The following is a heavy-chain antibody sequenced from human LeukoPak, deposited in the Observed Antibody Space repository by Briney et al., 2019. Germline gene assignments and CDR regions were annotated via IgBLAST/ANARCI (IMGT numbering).Heavy chain of an antibody. CDR2: SSYSGSS. D-gene: IGHD5-18*01. V-gene: IGHV4-59*08. CDR1: GGSIRNNY. Sequence: TSETLSLTCTVPGGSIRNNYWSWIPRPPGKGLEWIGYSSYSGSSNYNPSLKSRATISLDTSKSQFSLKLSSVTAADTAVYYCARHFADTGMVGDHWGQGTLVTVSS. J-gene: IGHJ4*02. CDR3: ARHFADTGMVGDH.